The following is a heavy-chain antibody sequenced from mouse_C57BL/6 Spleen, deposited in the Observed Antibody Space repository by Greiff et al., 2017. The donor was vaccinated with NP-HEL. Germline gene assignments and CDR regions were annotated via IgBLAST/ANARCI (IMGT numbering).Heavy chain of an antibody. Sequence: VQRVESGAELAKPGASVKLSCKASGYTFTSYWMHWVKQRPGQGLEWIGYINPSSGYTKYNQKFKDKATLTADKSSSTAYMQLSSLTYEDSAVYYCAIYSNSYYFDYWGQGTTLTVSS. CDR1: GYTFTSYW. J-gene: IGHJ2*01. V-gene: IGHV1-7*01. CDR3: AIYSNSYYFDY. CDR2: INPSSGYT. D-gene: IGHD2-5*01.